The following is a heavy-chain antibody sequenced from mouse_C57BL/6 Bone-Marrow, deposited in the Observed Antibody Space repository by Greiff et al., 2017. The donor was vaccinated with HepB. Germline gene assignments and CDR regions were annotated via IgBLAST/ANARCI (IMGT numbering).Heavy chain of an antibody. CDR1: GFTFSSYA. V-gene: IGHV5-4*01. D-gene: IGHD2-2*01. Sequence: EVQLVESGGGLVKPGGSLKLSCAASGFTFSSYAMSWVRQTPEKRLEWVATISDGGSYTYYPDNVKGRFTISRDNAKNNLYLQMSHLKSEDTAMYYCARYVRSTMVTTSFAYWGQGTLVTVSA. CDR2: ISDGGSYT. CDR3: ARYVRSTMVTTSFAY. J-gene: IGHJ3*01.